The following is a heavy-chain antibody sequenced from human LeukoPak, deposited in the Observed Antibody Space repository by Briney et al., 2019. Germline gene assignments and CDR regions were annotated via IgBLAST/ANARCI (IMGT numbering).Heavy chain of an antibody. Sequence: ASVKVSCKASGYTFTSYAMHWVRQAPGQRLEWMGWINAGNGNTKYSQKFQGRVTITRDTSASTAYMELSSLRSEDTAVYYCARGDLGSGGYSYGVGFDYWGQGTLVTVSS. CDR2: INAGNGNT. D-gene: IGHD5-18*01. V-gene: IGHV1-3*01. CDR1: GYTFTSYA. CDR3: ARGDLGSGGYSYGVGFDY. J-gene: IGHJ4*02.